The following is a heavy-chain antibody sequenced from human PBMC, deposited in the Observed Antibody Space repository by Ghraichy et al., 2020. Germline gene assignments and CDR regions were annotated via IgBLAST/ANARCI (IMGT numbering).Heavy chain of an antibody. J-gene: IGHJ5*02. V-gene: IGHV3-30*02. CDR3: AKDQVGP. CDR2: IRYDGSEK. Sequence: GGSLRLSCAASGFDFSSYGMHWVRQAPGKGLEWVAFIRYDGSEKYYADSVQGRFTISRDNSKYTLYMQMNSLRGDDTAVYYCAKDQVGPWGQGTLVTVSS. CDR1: GFDFSSYG. D-gene: IGHD1-26*01.